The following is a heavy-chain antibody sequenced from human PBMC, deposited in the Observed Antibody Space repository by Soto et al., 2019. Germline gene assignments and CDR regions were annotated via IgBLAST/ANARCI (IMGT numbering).Heavy chain of an antibody. CDR2: MNPNSGNT. CDR1: GYTFTSYD. Sequence: ASVKVSCKASGYTFTSYDINWVRQATGQGLEWMGWMNPNSGNTGYAQKFQGRVTMTRNTSISTAYMELSSLRSEDTAVYYCARGKAAAGTNWFDLWGQGILVTVSS. D-gene: IGHD6-13*01. V-gene: IGHV1-8*01. J-gene: IGHJ5*02. CDR3: ARGKAAAGTNWFDL.